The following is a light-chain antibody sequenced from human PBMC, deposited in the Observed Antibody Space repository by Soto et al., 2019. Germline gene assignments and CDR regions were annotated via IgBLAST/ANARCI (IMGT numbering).Light chain of an antibody. CDR2: GAS. CDR3: QQYDDWPET. Sequence: EIVLTQSPGTLSLSPGERATLSCRTTQSVSSNYVAWYQQKPGQAPRLLVYGASSRATGIPDRFSDSVSGTEFTLTISRLEPEDFAVYYCQQYDDWPETFGQGTKVEIK. J-gene: IGKJ1*01. CDR1: QSVSSNY. V-gene: IGKV3-20*01.